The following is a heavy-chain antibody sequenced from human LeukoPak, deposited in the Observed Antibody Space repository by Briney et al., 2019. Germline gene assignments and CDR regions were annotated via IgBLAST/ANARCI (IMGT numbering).Heavy chain of an antibody. CDR2: ISAYNGNT. CDR1: GYTFTSYG. CDR3: ARVPRAAYYYGMDV. J-gene: IGHJ6*04. D-gene: IGHD2-15*01. V-gene: IGHV1-18*04. Sequence: ASVKVSCKASGYTFTSYGISWVRQAPGQGLEWMGWISAYNGNTNYAQKLQGRVTMTTDTSTSTAYMELRSLRSDDTAVYYCARVPRAAYYYGMDVWGKGTTVTVSS.